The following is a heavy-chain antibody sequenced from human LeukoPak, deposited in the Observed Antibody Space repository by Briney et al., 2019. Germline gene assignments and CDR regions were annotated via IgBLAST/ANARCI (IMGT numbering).Heavy chain of an antibody. V-gene: IGHV4-39*01. Sequence: SETLSLTCTVSGGSISSSSYYWGWIRQPPGKGLEWIGSIYYSGSTYYNPSLKSRVTISVDTSKNQFSLKLSSVTAADTAVYYCARHVGIAARPDYWGQGTLVTVSS. CDR1: GGSISSSSYY. CDR3: ARHVGIAARPDY. J-gene: IGHJ4*02. D-gene: IGHD6-6*01. CDR2: IYYSGST.